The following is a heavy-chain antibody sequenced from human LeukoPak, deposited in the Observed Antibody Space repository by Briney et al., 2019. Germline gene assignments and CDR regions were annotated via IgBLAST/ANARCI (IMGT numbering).Heavy chain of an antibody. Sequence: KPSETLSLTCTVSGGSISSSSYYWGWIRQPPGKGLEWIGSIYYSGSTYYNPSLKSRVTISVDTSKNQFSLKLSSVTAADTAVYYRARHGMSDYYYYYYMDVWGKGTTVTVSS. CDR2: IYYSGST. J-gene: IGHJ6*03. D-gene: IGHD1-26*01. V-gene: IGHV4-39*01. CDR3: ARHGMSDYYYYYYMDV. CDR1: GGSISSSSYY.